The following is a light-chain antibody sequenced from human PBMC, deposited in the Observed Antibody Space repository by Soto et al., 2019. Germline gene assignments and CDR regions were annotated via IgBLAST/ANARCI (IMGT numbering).Light chain of an antibody. Sequence: SYELTQPPSVSVAPGPTATFICGGDNIGYKTVHWYQQRPGQAPVLVVYDDSDRPSGIPERFSGSNSGNTATLTINRVEAGDEADYYCQVWDSGSDLFGGGTQLTVL. J-gene: IGLJ2*01. CDR2: DDS. CDR1: NIGYKT. CDR3: QVWDSGSDL. V-gene: IGLV3-21*02.